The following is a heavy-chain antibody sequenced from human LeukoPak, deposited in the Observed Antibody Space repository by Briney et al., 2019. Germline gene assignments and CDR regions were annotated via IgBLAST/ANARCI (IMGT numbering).Heavy chain of an antibody. J-gene: IGHJ4*02. CDR2: ITSSGSGSAI. CDR3: ARDKWGSGWYDY. D-gene: IGHD6-19*01. Sequence: GGSLRLSCAASGFTISDYYIIWIRQAPGKGLEFVSYITSSGSGSAIYYADSVKGRFTISRDNAKNSLYLQMNSLRAEDTAVYYCARDKWGSGWYDYWGQGTLVTVSS. CDR1: GFTISDYY. V-gene: IGHV3-11*01.